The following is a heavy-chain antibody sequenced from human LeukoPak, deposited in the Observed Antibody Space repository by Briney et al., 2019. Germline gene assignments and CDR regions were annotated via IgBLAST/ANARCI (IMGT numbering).Heavy chain of an antibody. J-gene: IGHJ4*02. D-gene: IGHD5-12*01. CDR3: AKTRMVATLFDY. CDR2: ISGSGGST. CDR1: GFTFSSYA. V-gene: IGHV3-23*01. Sequence: PGGSLRLSCAAPGFTFSSYAMSWVRQAPGKGLEWVSAISGSGGSTYYADSVKGRFTISRGNSKNTLYLQMNSLRAEDTAVYYCAKTRMVATLFDYWGQGTLVTVSS.